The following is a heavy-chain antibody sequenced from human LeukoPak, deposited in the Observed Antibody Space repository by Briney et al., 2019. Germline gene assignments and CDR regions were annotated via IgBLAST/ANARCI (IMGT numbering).Heavy chain of an antibody. CDR3: VRDGGVSGYDLLDY. J-gene: IGHJ4*02. CDR2: INQDGSEE. CDR1: GFTFSNYW. D-gene: IGHD5-12*01. Sequence: PGGSLRLSCAASGFTFSNYWMTWSGQAPGKGLGGVPHINQDGSEEHYMDSVKARFTISRDNAKNSLSLQMNSLRAEDTAVYYCVRDGGVSGYDLLDYWGQGTLVTVSS. V-gene: IGHV3-7*01.